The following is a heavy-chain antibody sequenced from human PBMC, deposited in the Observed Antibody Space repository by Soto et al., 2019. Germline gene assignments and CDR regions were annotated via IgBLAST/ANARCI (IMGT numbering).Heavy chain of an antibody. J-gene: IGHJ3*02. CDR3: ARVANYYDSSGYYLHDAFDI. Sequence: SETLSLTCAVSGVSISSGGYSWSWIRQPPGKGLEWIGYIYHSGSTYYNPSLKSRVTISVDRSKNQFSLKLISVTAADTAVYYCARVANYYDSSGYYLHDAFDIWGQGTMVTVSS. CDR2: IYHSGST. V-gene: IGHV4-30-2*01. D-gene: IGHD3-22*01. CDR1: GVSISSGGYS.